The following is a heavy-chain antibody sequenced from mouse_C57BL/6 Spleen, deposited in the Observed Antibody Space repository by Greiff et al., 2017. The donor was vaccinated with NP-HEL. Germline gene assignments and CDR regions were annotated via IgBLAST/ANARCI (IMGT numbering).Heavy chain of an antibody. CDR2: IDPSASYT. Sequence: QVQLQQSGAELVKPGASVKLSCKASGYTFTSYWMQWVKQRPGQGLEWIGEIDPSASYTNYNQKFKGKATMTVDTSSSTAYMPLCSLTAEDSAVYDSARYDQGAMDDWGQGTSVTVSS. V-gene: IGHV1-50*01. CDR1: GYTFTSYW. CDR3: ARYDQGAMDD. J-gene: IGHJ4*01. D-gene: IGHD2-3*01.